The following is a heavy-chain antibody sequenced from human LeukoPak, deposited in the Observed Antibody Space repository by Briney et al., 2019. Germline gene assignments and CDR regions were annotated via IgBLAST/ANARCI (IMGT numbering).Heavy chain of an antibody. CDR1: GYTFSHYW. V-gene: IGHV3-7*01. Sequence: GGSLRLSCAASGYTFSHYWMTWVRQAPGKGLEWVANIKQDGSEKYYVDSVKGRFTSSRDNAKNSLYLQMNSLRADDTAVYYCARITMVRGARKDDYWGQGTLVTVSS. J-gene: IGHJ4*02. CDR2: IKQDGSEK. CDR3: ARITMVRGARKDDY. D-gene: IGHD3-10*01.